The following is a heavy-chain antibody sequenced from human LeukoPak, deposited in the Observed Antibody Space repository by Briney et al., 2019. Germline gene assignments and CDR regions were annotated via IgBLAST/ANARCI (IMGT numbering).Heavy chain of an antibody. J-gene: IGHJ5*02. V-gene: IGHV4-39*01. CDR3: AGLKTVLRYFDWLENNWFDP. CDR1: GGSISSSSYY. CDR2: IYYSGST. Sequence: SETLSLTCTVSGGSISSSSYYWGWIRQPPGKGLEWIGSIYYSGSTYYNPSLKSRVTISVDTSKNQFSLKLSSVTAADTAVYYCAGLKTVLRYFDWLENNWFDPWGQGTLVTVSS. D-gene: IGHD3-9*01.